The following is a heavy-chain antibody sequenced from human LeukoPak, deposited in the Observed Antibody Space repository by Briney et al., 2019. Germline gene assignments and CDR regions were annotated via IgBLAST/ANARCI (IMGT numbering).Heavy chain of an antibody. D-gene: IGHD1-26*01. CDR2: KSKTDGGTT. Sequence: GGSLRLSCAASGFTLSNNYMTWVRQAPGKGLEWVGRKSKTDGGTTDYAAPVKGRFPISRDDSKNTLYLQMNSLKTEGTAVYYCTTRGGSFSIFDYWGQGTLVTVSS. V-gene: IGHV3-15*01. J-gene: IGHJ4*02. CDR3: TTRGGSFSIFDY. CDR1: GFTLSNNY.